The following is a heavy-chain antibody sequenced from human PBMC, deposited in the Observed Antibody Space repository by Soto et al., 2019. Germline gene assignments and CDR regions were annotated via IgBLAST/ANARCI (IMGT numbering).Heavy chain of an antibody. J-gene: IGHJ6*02. Sequence: LWGSLRLSCAASGFTFSSYGMHWVRQAPGKGLEWVAVIWYDGSNKYYADSVKGRFAISRDNSKNTLYLQMNSLRAEDTAVYYCARYELLWCGELTFGMDGCGPGTTVTVSS. CDR3: ARYELLWCGELTFGMDG. CDR2: IWYDGSNK. CDR1: GFTFSSYG. D-gene: IGHD3-10*01. V-gene: IGHV3-33*01.